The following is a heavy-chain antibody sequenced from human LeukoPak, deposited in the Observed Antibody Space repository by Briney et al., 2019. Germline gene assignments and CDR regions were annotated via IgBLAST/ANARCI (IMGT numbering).Heavy chain of an antibody. V-gene: IGHV3-30*19. Sequence: GGSLRLSCAASGFTFSRYGMHWVRQAPGKGLEWVAYLQYDGSNQQYADSVKGRFSVSRDNSKNMLNLQMNSLRAEDTAVYYCARFFDILTGYYELDYWGQGTLVTVSS. J-gene: IGHJ4*02. CDR2: LQYDGSNQ. CDR1: GFTFSRYG. D-gene: IGHD3-9*01. CDR3: ARFFDILTGYYELDY.